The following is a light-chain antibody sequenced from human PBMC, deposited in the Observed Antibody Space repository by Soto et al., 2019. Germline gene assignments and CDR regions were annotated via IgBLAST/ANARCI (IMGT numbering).Light chain of an antibody. CDR1: QYIGSA. CDR3: QQYGDRPRT. J-gene: IGKJ1*01. CDR2: DAS. Sequence: EVVLTQSPATLSVSPGDRATLSCRASQYIGSAVAWYHQRSGQAPRLLIFDASIRVPTTPARFSGSVSGTEFTLTISSLESEDFEVYLCQQYGDRPRTFGQGTKVDIK. V-gene: IGKV3-15*01.